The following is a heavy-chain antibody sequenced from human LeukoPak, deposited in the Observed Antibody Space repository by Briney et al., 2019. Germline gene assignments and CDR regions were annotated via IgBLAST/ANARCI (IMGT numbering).Heavy chain of an antibody. D-gene: IGHD3-10*01. CDR1: GGSIGSYF. V-gene: IGHV4-59*01. J-gene: IGHJ4*02. Sequence: SETLSLTCTVSGGSIGSYFWSWIRQPSGKGLEWIGYIYYSGSTNYNPSLKSRVTISVDTSKNQFSLKLSSVTAADTAVYYCAIRPNYYGGLDYWGQGTLVTVSS. CDR2: IYYSGST. CDR3: AIRPNYYGGLDY.